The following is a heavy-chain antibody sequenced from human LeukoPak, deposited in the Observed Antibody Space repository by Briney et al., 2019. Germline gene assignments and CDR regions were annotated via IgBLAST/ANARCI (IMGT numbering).Heavy chain of an antibody. D-gene: IGHD1-26*01. CDR3: ARGWERGFDY. CDR1: GFTLSTHD. Sequence: QPGGSLRLSCAASGFTLSTHDMVWVRHITGKGLEWVSAIGAAGGTYYPGSVKGRFTISRENAKNSLYLQMNSLRVGDTAVYYCARGWERGFDYWGQGTLVTVSS. CDR2: IGAAGGT. V-gene: IGHV3-13*01. J-gene: IGHJ4*02.